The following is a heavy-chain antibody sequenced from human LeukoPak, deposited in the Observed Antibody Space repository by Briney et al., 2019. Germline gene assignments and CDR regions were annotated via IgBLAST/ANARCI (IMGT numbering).Heavy chain of an antibody. D-gene: IGHD6-13*01. V-gene: IGHV4-34*01. CDR2: SNHSGST. CDR1: GGYFSGYY. Sequence: SETLSLTCAVYGGYFSGYYWSWIRQPPGKGLEWIGESNHSGSTNYNPSLKSRVTISVDTSKNQFSLKLSSVTAADTAVYYCARRGTSSSWEEPKEGSWFDPWGQGTLVTVSS. CDR3: ARRGTSSSWEEPKEGSWFDP. J-gene: IGHJ5*02.